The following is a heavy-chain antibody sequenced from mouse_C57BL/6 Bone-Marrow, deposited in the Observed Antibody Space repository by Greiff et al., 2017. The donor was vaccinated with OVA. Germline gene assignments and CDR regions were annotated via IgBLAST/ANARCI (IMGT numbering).Heavy chain of an antibody. V-gene: IGHV1-22*01. J-gene: IGHJ3*01. CDR2: INPNNGGT. Sequence: VQLQQSGPELVKPGASVKLSCKASGYTFTDYNMHWVKQSHGKSLEWIGYINPNNGGTSYNQKFKGKATLTVNNSSSTAYMELRSLTSEDSAVYYGARSDGYSWFAYWGQGTLVTVSA. CDR3: ARSDGYSWFAY. D-gene: IGHD2-3*01. CDR1: GYTFTDYN.